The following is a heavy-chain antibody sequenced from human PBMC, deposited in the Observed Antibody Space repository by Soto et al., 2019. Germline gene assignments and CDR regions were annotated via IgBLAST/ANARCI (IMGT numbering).Heavy chain of an antibody. CDR1: GYTFTSYG. J-gene: IGHJ6*03. CDR3: ARDGQGELEPTYQYYYYYMDV. CDR2: ISAYNGNT. Sequence: ASVKVSCKASGYTFTSYGISWVRQAPGQGLEWMGWISAYNGNTNYAQKLQGRVTMTTDTSTSTAYMELRSLRSDDTAVYYCARDGQGELEPTYQYYYYYMDVWGKGTTVTSP. V-gene: IGHV1-18*01. D-gene: IGHD1-1*01.